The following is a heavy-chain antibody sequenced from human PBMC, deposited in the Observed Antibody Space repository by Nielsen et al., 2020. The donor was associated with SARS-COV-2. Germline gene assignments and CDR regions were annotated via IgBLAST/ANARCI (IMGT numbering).Heavy chain of an antibody. Sequence: GESLKISCKGSGYSFTSYWIGWVRQMPGKGLEWMGIIYTGDSDTRYSPSFQGQVTISADKSISTAYLQWSSLKASDTAMYYCARRPGYCSGGSCYSFDYWGQGTLVTVSS. CDR3: ARRPGYCSGGSCYSFDY. J-gene: IGHJ4*02. CDR1: GYSFTSYW. CDR2: IYTGDSDT. V-gene: IGHV5-51*01. D-gene: IGHD2-15*01.